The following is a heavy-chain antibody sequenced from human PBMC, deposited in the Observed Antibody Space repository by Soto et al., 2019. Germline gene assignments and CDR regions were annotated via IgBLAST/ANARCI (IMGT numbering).Heavy chain of an antibody. CDR2: IRSKANTYAT. Sequence: EVQLVESGGGLVQPGGSLKLSCAASGFTFSASAMHWVRQASGKGLEWVGRIRSKANTYATAYAASVKGRFTISRDDSRNTAYLQMNSLRAEDTAVYYCATIVPAAISFDYWGQGTLVTVSS. CDR1: GFTFSASA. V-gene: IGHV3-73*02. D-gene: IGHD2-2*02. CDR3: ATIVPAAISFDY. J-gene: IGHJ4*02.